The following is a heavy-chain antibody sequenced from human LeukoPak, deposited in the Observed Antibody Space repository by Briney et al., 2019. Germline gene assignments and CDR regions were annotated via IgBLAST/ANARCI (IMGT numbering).Heavy chain of an antibody. CDR2: ISYDGSNK. CDR3: AKYDSSGSTWDPNYFDY. Sequence: GGSLRLSCAASGFTFSSYAMHWVRQAPGKGLEWVAVISYDGSNKYYADSVKGRFTISRDNFKNTLYPQMNSLRAEDTAVYYCAKYDSSGSTWDPNYFDYWGQGTLVTVSS. J-gene: IGHJ4*02. D-gene: IGHD3-22*01. CDR1: GFTFSSYA. V-gene: IGHV3-30-3*02.